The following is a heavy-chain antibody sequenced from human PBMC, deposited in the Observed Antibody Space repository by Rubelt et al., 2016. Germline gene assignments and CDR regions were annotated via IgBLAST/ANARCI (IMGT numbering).Heavy chain of an antibody. CDR3: ARVGFYYDSGSYVD. CDR2: INPSGGSK. V-gene: IGHV1-46*01. D-gene: IGHD3-10*01. Sequence: QVQLVQSGAEVKKPGASVKVSCKASGYTFTSYYVHWVRQAPGQGLEWMGIINPSGGSKSYGQKFQGRVTMTRDTSTSPVYMGLSSLRCEDTAVYYCARVGFYYDSGSYVDWGQGTLVTVSS. CDR1: GYTFTSYY. J-gene: IGHJ4*02.